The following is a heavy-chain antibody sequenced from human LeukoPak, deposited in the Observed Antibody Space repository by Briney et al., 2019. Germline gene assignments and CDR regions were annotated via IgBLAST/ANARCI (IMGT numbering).Heavy chain of an antibody. V-gene: IGHV1-2*02. Sequence: GASVKVSCMASVYTFTYYYIHWVRQARGQGLEWMGWINPDNGGTNYAQKFQGRVTMTRDTSIRTVYMDLSRLRSDDTAVFYCTREARVGNWFDPWGQGTQVTVSS. D-gene: IGHD2-2*01. J-gene: IGHJ5*02. CDR2: INPDNGGT. CDR1: VYTFTYYY. CDR3: TREARVGNWFDP.